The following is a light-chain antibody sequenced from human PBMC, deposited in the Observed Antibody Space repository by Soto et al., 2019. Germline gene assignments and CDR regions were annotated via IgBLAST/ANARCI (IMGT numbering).Light chain of an antibody. CDR3: QKYDRAPFT. V-gene: IGKV1-27*01. Sequence: DIQMTQSPSSLSASLGDRITFTCRASQGISHFLAWYQQKPGKVPQLLIYEASTLQSGVPSRFSGSGSGTEFTLTIYGLQPEDVATYFCQKYDRAPFTFGPGTKVDIK. CDR2: EAS. J-gene: IGKJ3*01. CDR1: QGISHF.